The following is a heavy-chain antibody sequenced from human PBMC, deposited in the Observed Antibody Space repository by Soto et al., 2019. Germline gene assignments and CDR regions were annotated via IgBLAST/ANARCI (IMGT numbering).Heavy chain of an antibody. Sequence: SATLPHTCTGSGGAISTYYWTGIRQPAGKGLEWIGRIYSSGSTKYNPSLQSRVTMSLDTSNNQFSLRLTSVTAADTAVYYCARGHPFSGWFYRSGQRTSVTV. V-gene: IGHV4-4*07. J-gene: IGHJ5*02. CDR1: GGAISTYY. CDR2: IYSSGST. D-gene: IGHD3-3*02. CDR3: ARGHPFSGWFYR.